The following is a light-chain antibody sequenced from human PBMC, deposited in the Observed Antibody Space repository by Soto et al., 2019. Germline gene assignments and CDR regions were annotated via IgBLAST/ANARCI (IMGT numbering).Light chain of an antibody. V-gene: IGKV1-39*01. CDR3: QQSYSTPPT. J-gene: IGKJ1*01. CDR1: QSISSY. CDR2: AAS. Sequence: EILVTQSPSALSSSVGDRVTITCRASQSISSYLNWYQQKPGKAPKLLIYAASTLQSGVPSRFSGGGSGTDFTLTISSLQPEDFATYYCQQSYSTPPTFGQGTKVDIK.